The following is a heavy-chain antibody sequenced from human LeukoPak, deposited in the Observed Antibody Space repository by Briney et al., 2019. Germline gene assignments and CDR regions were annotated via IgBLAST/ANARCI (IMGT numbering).Heavy chain of an antibody. D-gene: IGHD2-8*02. V-gene: IGHV3-23*01. CDR2: IFPSGGEI. CDR3: ATYRQVLLPFES. J-gene: IGHJ4*02. CDR1: GFTFSTFA. Sequence: GGSLRLSCAASGFTFSTFAMIWVRQPPGKGLEWVSSIFPSGGEIHYADFVRGRFTISRDNSKSTLSLQMNSLRAEDTAIYYCATYRQVLLPFESWGQGTLVTVSS.